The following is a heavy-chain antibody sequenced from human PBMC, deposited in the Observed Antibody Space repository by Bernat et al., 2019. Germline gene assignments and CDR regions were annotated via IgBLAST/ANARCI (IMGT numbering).Heavy chain of an antibody. D-gene: IGHD1-26*01. V-gene: IGHV3-30*03. J-gene: IGHJ4*02. CDR1: GFTLSNYG. Sequence: QVQLVESGGGVVQPGRSLRLSCAASGFTLSNYGMHWVRQAPGKGLEWVAVISYDGSTKYYADSVKGRFTISRDNSKNTLYLQMNSLRAEDTAVYYCARGGYWGSYADNDYWGQGTLVAVSS. CDR3: ARGGYWGSYADNDY. CDR2: ISYDGSTK.